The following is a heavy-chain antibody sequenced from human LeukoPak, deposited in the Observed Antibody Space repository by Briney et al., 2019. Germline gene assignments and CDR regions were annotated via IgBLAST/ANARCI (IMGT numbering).Heavy chain of an antibody. CDR2: IGGGGTT. D-gene: IGHD2-15*01. J-gene: IGHJ4*02. CDR1: GLTFSTYA. Sequence: GGSLRLSCAASGLTFSTYAMRWIRQAPGKGLEWVSSIGGGGTTSYADSVKGRFTISRDLSKITVYLQMNSLRAEDTAVYYCASEGPKYCSGGSCYPNLELPTFDYWGQGTLVTVSS. V-gene: IGHV3-23*01. CDR3: ASEGPKYCSGGSCYPNLELPTFDY.